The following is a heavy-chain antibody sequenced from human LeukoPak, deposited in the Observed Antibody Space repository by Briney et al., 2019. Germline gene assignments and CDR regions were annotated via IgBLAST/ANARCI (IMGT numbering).Heavy chain of an antibody. CDR2: IRSKAYGGTT. J-gene: IGHJ6*03. CDR3: TRHPFDILTGYFYYYYMDV. Sequence: GGSLRLSCTASGFTFGDYAMSWVRQAPGKGLEWVGFIRSKAYGGTTEYAASVKGRFTISRDDSKSIAYLQMNSLKTEDTAVYYCTRHPFDILTGYFYYYYMDVWGKGTTVTISS. CDR1: GFTFGDYA. V-gene: IGHV3-49*04. D-gene: IGHD3-9*01.